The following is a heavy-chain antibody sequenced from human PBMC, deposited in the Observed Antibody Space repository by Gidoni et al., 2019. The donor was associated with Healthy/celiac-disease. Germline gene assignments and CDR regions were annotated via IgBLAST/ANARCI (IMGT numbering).Heavy chain of an antibody. CDR1: GFTFSSYD. CDR3: ARDRVTGTTPRYYYYGMDV. D-gene: IGHD1-7*01. CDR2: IGTAGDT. Sequence: EVQLVESGGGLVQPGGSLRLSCAASGFTFSSYDMHWVRQATGKGLEWVSAIGTAGDTYYPGSVKGRFTISRENAKNSLYLQMNSLRAGDTAVYYCARDRVTGTTPRYYYYGMDVWGQGTTVTVSS. J-gene: IGHJ6*02. V-gene: IGHV3-13*01.